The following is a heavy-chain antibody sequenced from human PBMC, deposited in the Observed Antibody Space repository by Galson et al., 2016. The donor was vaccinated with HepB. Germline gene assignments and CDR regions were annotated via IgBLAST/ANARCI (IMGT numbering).Heavy chain of an antibody. D-gene: IGHD3-10*01. CDR2: IIASIETA. J-gene: IGHJ3*02. CDR1: GGAFRNYV. V-gene: IGHV1-69*13. CDR3: AKGLEGVSGAFDI. Sequence: SVKVSCKVSGGAFRNYVMTWVRQAPGQGPKWIGGIIASIETASYAQNFQDRVTITADEPTNTTYMELSGLRSEDTALYYCAKGLEGVSGAFDIWGQGTMVTVSS.